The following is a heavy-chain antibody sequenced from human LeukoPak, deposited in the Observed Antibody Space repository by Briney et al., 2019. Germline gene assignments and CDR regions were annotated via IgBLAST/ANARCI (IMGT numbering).Heavy chain of an antibody. D-gene: IGHD3-22*01. CDR3: ATLGEYYDSSGYYYN. CDR2: IYYSGNT. Sequence: SETLSLTCTVSGGSISSYYWSWIRQPPGKGLEWIGYIYYSGNTNYNPSLKSRVTISVDTSKNQFSLKLTSVTAADTAVYYCATLGEYYDSSGYYYNWGQGTLVTVSS. J-gene: IGHJ4*02. CDR1: GGSISSYY. V-gene: IGHV4-59*12.